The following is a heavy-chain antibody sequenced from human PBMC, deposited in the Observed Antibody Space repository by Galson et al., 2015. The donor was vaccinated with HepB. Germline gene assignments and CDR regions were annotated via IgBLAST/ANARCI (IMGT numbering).Heavy chain of an antibody. Sequence: SLRLSCAASGLTFSGSAMHWVRQASGKGLEWVGRIRSKAHRYATAYAAPVKGRFTISRDDSKNTAYLQMNSLKTEDTAVYYCTRQRADYYGSGKTYYGMDVWGQGTTVTVSS. CDR3: TRQRADYYGSGKTYYGMDV. V-gene: IGHV3-73*01. D-gene: IGHD3-10*01. CDR1: GLTFSGSA. J-gene: IGHJ6*02. CDR2: IRSKAHRYAT.